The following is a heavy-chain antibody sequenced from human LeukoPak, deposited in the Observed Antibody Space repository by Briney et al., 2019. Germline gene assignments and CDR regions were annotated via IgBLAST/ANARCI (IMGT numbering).Heavy chain of an antibody. V-gene: IGHV4-61*02. CDR1: GGSISSGSYY. CDR2: IYTSGST. D-gene: IGHD3-3*01. CDR3: AREPAGVVPTGGFDF. J-gene: IGHJ4*02. Sequence: PSQTLSLTCTVSGGSISSGSYYWSWIRQPAGKGLEWIGRIYTSGSTNYNPSLKSRVTISVDTSKNQFSLKLSSVTAADTAIYYCAREPAGVVPTGGFDFWGQGTLVTVSS.